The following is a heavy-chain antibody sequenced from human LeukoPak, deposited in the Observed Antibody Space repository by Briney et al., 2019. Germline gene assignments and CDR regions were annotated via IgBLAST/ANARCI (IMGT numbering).Heavy chain of an antibody. D-gene: IGHD1-26*01. V-gene: IGHV4-4*07. CDR3: ARVSYSGSYPPPYYFDY. Sequence: SETLSLTCTVSGGSISSYYWSWIRQPAGKGLEWIGRIYTSGSTNYNPSLKSRVTMSVDTSKNQFSLKLSSVTAADTAVYYCARVSYSGSYPPPYYFDYWGQGNLVTVS. J-gene: IGHJ4*01. CDR2: IYTSGST. CDR1: GGSISSYY.